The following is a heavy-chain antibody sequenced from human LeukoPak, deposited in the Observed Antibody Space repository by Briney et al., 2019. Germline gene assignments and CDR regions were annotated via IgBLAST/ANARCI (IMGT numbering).Heavy chain of an antibody. D-gene: IGHD6-19*01. CDR3: AREGYSSGWNDY. V-gene: IGHV4-59*11. CDR1: GGSISSHY. J-gene: IGHJ4*02. Sequence: SETLSLTCSVFGGSISSHYWSWIRQPPGKGPEWIGYIYYSGTTNYNPSLNSRVTISVDMSKNQFSLKLRSVTAADTAVYYCAREGYSSGWNDYWGQGTLVTVSP. CDR2: IYYSGTT.